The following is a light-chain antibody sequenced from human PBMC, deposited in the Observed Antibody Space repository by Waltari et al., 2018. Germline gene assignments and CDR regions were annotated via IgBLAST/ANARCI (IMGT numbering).Light chain of an antibody. CDR2: GAS. CDR1: QGISCF. J-gene: IGKJ4*01. Sequence: DIQLTQSPSFLSASVGDRVTITGRASQGISCFLDWDPQKPGKAPKLPVSGASTLQSGVPSRFSGSGSGTEFTLTISSLQPEDFATYYCQQVNSFPLTFGGGTKVEIK. V-gene: IGKV1-9*01. CDR3: QQVNSFPLT.